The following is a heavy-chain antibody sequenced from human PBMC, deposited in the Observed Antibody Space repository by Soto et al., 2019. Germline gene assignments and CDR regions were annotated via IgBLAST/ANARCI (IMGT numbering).Heavy chain of an antibody. CDR3: ARRARIFFDY. CDR1: GGSISSSSYS. Sequence: QLQLQESGPGLVKPSETLSLTCTVSGGSISSSSYSWGWLRQPPGKGLEWIGSIYYSGSTYSNPSLTSRVTISGDTSKNQFSLNLSSVTAADTAVYYCARRARIFFDYWGQGTLVTVSS. CDR2: IYYSGST. V-gene: IGHV4-39*01. D-gene: IGHD2-15*01. J-gene: IGHJ4*02.